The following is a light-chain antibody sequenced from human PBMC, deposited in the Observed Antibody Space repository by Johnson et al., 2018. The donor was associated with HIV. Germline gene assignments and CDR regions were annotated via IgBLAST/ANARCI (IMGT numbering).Light chain of an antibody. Sequence: QPVLTQPPSVSAAPGQKVTISCSGSSSNIGNNYVSWYQQLPGTAPKLLIYDNNKRPLGIPDRFSGSKSGTSATLGITGLQTGDEADFYCGTWDTSLSAFVFGTVTKVPV. V-gene: IGLV1-51*01. CDR3: GTWDTSLSAFV. J-gene: IGLJ1*01. CDR2: DNN. CDR1: SSNIGNNY.